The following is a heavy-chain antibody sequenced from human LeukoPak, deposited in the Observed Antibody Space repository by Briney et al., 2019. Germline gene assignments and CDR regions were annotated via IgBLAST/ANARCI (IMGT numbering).Heavy chain of an antibody. V-gene: IGHV4-39*07. CDR3: ARESVGIVATIHFPGRYYYYMDV. J-gene: IGHJ6*03. CDR2: IYYSGST. CDR1: GGSISSSSYY. Sequence: PSETLSLTCTVSGGSISSSSYYWGWIRQPPGKGLEWIGSIYYSGSTYYNPSLKSRVTISVDTSKNQFSLKLSSVTAADTAVYYCARESVGIVATIHFPGRYYYYMDVWGKGTTVTVSS. D-gene: IGHD5-12*01.